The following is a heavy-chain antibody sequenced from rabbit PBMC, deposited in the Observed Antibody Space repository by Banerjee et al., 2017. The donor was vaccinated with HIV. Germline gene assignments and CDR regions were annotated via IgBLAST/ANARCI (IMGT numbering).Heavy chain of an antibody. V-gene: IGHV1S45*01. CDR1: GFSFTNNYY. CDR3: ARERSYTYGGTGYPNL. CDR2: IYAGSSGST. D-gene: IGHD8-1*01. J-gene: IGHJ4*01. Sequence: QEQLVESGGGLVKPGASLTLTCTASGFSFTNNYYMCWVRQAPGKGLEWIACIYAGSSGSTWYASWAKGRFTISKTSSTTVTLQMTSLTAADTATYFCARERSYTYGGTGYPNLWGQGTLVTVS.